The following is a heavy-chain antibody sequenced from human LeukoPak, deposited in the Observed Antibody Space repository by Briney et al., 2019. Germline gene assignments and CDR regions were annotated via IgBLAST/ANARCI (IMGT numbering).Heavy chain of an antibody. CDR1: SGSISSSSYY. Sequence: SETLSLTCTVSSGSISSSSYYWGWIRQPPGKGLEWIGSIYYSGSTYYNPSLKSRVTISVDTSKNQFSLKLSSVTAADTAVYYCAAGYYYDSSGPNWFDPWGQGTLVTVSS. J-gene: IGHJ5*02. V-gene: IGHV4-39*01. CDR2: IYYSGST. D-gene: IGHD3-22*01. CDR3: AAGYYYDSSGPNWFDP.